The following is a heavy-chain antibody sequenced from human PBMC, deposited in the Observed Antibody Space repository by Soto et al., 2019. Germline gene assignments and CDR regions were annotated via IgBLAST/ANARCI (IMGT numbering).Heavy chain of an antibody. D-gene: IGHD6-13*01. CDR3: ARDHSQLLAAAGTYYYYGMDV. V-gene: IGHV3-30-3*01. CDR2: ISYDGSNK. Sequence: QVQLVESGGGVVQPGRSLRLSCAASGFTFSSYAMHWVRQAPGKGLEWVAVISYDGSNKYYADSVKGRFTISRDNSKNTLYLQMNSLRAEDTAVYYCARDHSQLLAAAGTYYYYGMDVWGQGTTVTVSS. CDR1: GFTFSSYA. J-gene: IGHJ6*02.